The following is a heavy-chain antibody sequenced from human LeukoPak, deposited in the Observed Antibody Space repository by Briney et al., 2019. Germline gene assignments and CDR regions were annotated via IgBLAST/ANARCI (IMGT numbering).Heavy chain of an antibody. V-gene: IGHV3-53*01. CDR1: GLTVSSNY. D-gene: IGHD3-10*01. CDR3: ARVVSLSGIGYFDY. Sequence: PGGSLRLSCAASGLTVSSNYMTWVRQAPGKGLEWVAVIHTGGDTYYPDSVQGRFTISRDSSKNTLHLQMNSLRGEDTAVYYCARVVSLSGIGYFDYWGRGTLVTVSS. CDR2: IHTGGDT. J-gene: IGHJ4*02.